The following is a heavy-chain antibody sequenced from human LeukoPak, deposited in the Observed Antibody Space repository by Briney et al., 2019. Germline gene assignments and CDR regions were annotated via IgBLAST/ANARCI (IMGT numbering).Heavy chain of an antibody. CDR3: AKDGGFWSGYYPY. J-gene: IGHJ4*02. D-gene: IGHD3-3*01. Sequence: GGSLRLSCAASGFTFSSYAMTWVRQAPGKGLEWVSAISGSGGSTYYADSVKGRFTISRDNSKNTLYLQMNSLRVEDTAVCYCAKDGGFWSGYYPYWGQGTLVTVSS. V-gene: IGHV3-23*01. CDR2: ISGSGGST. CDR1: GFTFSSYA.